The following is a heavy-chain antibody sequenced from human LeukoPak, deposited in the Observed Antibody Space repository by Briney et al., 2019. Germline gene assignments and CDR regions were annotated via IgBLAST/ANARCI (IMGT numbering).Heavy chain of an antibody. D-gene: IGHD6-13*01. V-gene: IGHV4-59*01. CDR2: IYYTGST. J-gene: IGHJ4*02. CDR1: GGSISSYY. Sequence: ASETLSLTRTASGGSISSYYWSWIRQPPGKGLEWIGYIYYTGSTDYNPSLKSRVAISVDTSKNQFSLKLSSVTAADTAVYYCARGSKAAPGTFDYWGQGTLVTVSS. CDR3: ARGSKAAPGTFDY.